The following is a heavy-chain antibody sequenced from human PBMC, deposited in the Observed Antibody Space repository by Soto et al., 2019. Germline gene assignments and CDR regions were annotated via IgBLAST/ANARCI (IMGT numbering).Heavy chain of an antibody. CDR2: IYNRGST. Sequence: SETLSLTCTVSGGSIGSGGHYWSWIRQHPGEGLEWIANIYNRGSTYYNPSLKSRVTISLDTSKKQFSLKLSSVTAADTAVYYCARGPGTMAKIDYWGQGTLVTVSS. J-gene: IGHJ4*02. V-gene: IGHV4-31*03. CDR1: GGSIGSGGHY. D-gene: IGHD3-10*01. CDR3: ARGPGTMAKIDY.